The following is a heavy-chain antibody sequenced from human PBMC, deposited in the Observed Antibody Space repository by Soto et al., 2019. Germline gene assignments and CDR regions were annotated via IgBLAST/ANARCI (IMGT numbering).Heavy chain of an antibody. V-gene: IGHV3-23*01. CDR3: AKGTYYDFWSGSFDY. D-gene: IGHD3-3*01. CDR1: GFTFSSYS. Sequence: GGSLRLSCAASGFTFSSYSMNWVRQAPGKGLEWVSAISGSGGSSYYADSVKGRFTISRDNSKNTLYLQMNSLRAEDTAVYYCAKGTYYDFWSGSFDYWGQGTLVTVSS. CDR2: ISGSGGSS. J-gene: IGHJ4*02.